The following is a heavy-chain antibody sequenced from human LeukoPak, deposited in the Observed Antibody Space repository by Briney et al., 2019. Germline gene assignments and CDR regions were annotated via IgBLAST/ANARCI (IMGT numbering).Heavy chain of an antibody. Sequence: SETLSLTCTVSGYSISSGYYWSWIRQPAGKGLEWIGRIYTSGSTNYNPSLKSRVTMSVDTSKNQFSLKLSSVTAADTAVYYCARGGVWFGELLYGNNWFDPWGQGTLVTVSS. CDR3: ARGGVWFGELLYGNNWFDP. J-gene: IGHJ5*02. D-gene: IGHD3-10*01. V-gene: IGHV4-4*07. CDR1: GYSISSGYY. CDR2: IYTSGST.